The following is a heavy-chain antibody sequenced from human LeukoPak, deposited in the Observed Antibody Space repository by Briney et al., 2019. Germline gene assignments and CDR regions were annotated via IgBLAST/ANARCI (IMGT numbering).Heavy chain of an antibody. CDR2: ISAYNGNT. V-gene: IGHV1-18*01. Sequence: ASVKVSCKASGYTFTSYGISWVRQAPGQGLEWMGWISAYNGNTNYAQKLQGRVTMTTDTSTSTAYMELRSLRSDDTAVYYCAREREGIAVAGTFDYWDQGTLATVSS. CDR1: GYTFTSYG. J-gene: IGHJ4*02. D-gene: IGHD6-19*01. CDR3: AREREGIAVAGTFDY.